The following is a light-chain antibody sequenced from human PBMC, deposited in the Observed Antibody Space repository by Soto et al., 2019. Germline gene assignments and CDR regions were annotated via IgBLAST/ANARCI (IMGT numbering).Light chain of an antibody. Sequence: QSALTQPASVSGSPGQSITISCTGTRSDVGDYNYVSWYQQHPGNAPKLIISEVSNRPSGVSNRFSGSKSGNTASLTISGLQAEDEADYYCSSYTSSTTQVFGGGTKLTVL. CDR3: SSYTSSTTQV. CDR1: RSDVGDYNY. V-gene: IGLV2-14*01. CDR2: EVS. J-gene: IGLJ3*02.